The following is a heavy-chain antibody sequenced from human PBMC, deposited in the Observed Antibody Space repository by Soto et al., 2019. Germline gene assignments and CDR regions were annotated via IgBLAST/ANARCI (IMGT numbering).Heavy chain of an antibody. CDR1: GAPLSSDDHY. CDR3: ARSTGRF. J-gene: IGHJ4*02. V-gene: IGHV4-30-4*01. Sequence: QVQLQESGPGLVKPSQTLSLTCTVSGAPLSSDDHYWTWIRQPPGKGLEWIGYIYYSGSTYYNPSLKSRLIISIDTSRNQFSLKLRSATAADTAVYYCARSTGRFWGQGTLVTVSS. CDR2: IYYSGST.